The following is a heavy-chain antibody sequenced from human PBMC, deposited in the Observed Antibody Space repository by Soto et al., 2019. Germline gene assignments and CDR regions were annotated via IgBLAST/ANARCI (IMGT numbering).Heavy chain of an antibody. CDR3: TPGGVPAAAQGYYYYAMDV. CDR1: GFTFTNAW. J-gene: IGHJ6*02. Sequence: EVQLVESGGGLVKPGGSLRLSCAASGFTFTNAWMNWVRQAPGKGLEWVGRIKSKTDGGTADYAAPVKGRFTNSRDHSRTTRYLQMNSRKAEDTTVYYCTPGGVPAAAQGYYYYAMDVWGQGTTVNVSS. CDR2: IKSKTDGGTA. V-gene: IGHV3-15*07. D-gene: IGHD2-2*01.